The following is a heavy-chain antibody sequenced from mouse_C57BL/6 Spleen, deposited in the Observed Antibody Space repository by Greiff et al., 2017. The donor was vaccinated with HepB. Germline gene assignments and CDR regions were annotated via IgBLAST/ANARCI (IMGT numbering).Heavy chain of an antibody. V-gene: IGHV1-72*01. Sequence: QVQLQQPGAELVKPGASVKLSCKASGYTFTSYWMHWVKQRPGRGLEWIGRIDPNSGGTKYNEKFKSKATLTVDKPSSTAYMQLSSLTSEDSAVYYGARSHITTAVEEYFDVWGTGTTVTVSS. J-gene: IGHJ1*03. CDR1: GYTFTSYW. D-gene: IGHD1-1*01. CDR3: ARSHITTAVEEYFDV. CDR2: IDPNSGGT.